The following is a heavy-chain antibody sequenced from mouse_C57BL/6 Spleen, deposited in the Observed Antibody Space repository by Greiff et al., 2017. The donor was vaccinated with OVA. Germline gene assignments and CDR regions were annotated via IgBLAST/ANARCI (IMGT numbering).Heavy chain of an antibody. J-gene: IGHJ4*01. CDR1: GYTFTSYW. D-gene: IGHD2-2*01. Sequence: VHVKQSGTVLARPGASVKMSCKTSGYTFTSYWMHWVKQRPGQGLEWIGAIYPGNSDTSYNQKFKGKAKLTAVTSASTAYMELSSLTNEDSAVYYCTRSPMVTKAMDYWGQGTSVTVSS. CDR2: IYPGNSDT. CDR3: TRSPMVTKAMDY. V-gene: IGHV1-5*01.